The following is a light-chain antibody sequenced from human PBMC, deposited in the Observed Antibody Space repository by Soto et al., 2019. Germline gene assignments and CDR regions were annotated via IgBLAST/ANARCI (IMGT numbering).Light chain of an antibody. Sequence: QSVLTQPPSVSGAPGRRFTFPCTGTSSNIGAGYDVHWYQQLPGTAPKLLIYGNSNRPSGVPDRFSGSKSGTSASLAITGLQAEDEADYYCQSYDSSVSKVVFGGGTKLTVL. V-gene: IGLV1-40*01. CDR3: QSYDSSVSKVV. CDR2: GNS. J-gene: IGLJ2*01. CDR1: SSNIGAGYD.